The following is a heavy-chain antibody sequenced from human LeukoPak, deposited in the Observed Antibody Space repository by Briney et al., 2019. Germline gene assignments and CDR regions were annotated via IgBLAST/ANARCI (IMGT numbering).Heavy chain of an antibody. D-gene: IGHD6-19*01. CDR2: IYYSGST. V-gene: IGHV4-59*01. CDR1: GGSISSYY. Sequence: SETLSLTCTVSGGSISSYYWSWIRQPPGKGLEWIGYIYYSGSTIYNPSLKSRVTISVDTSKNQFSLKLSSVTAADTAVYYCARRSSGWWEFDYWGQGTLVTVSS. CDR3: ARRSSGWWEFDY. J-gene: IGHJ4*02.